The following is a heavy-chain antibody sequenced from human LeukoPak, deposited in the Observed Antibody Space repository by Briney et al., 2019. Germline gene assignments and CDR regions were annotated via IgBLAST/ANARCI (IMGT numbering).Heavy chain of an antibody. V-gene: IGHV3-33*01. J-gene: IGHJ4*02. CDR2: IWSDGSHE. CDR1: GFIFSSFG. D-gene: IGHD7-27*01. Sequence: GGSLRLSCAASGFIFSSFGMHWVRQAPGKGLEWVAVIWSDGSHEDYADSVKGRFTISRDSSKNTLYLQMNSLRAEDTAVYYCARHGDLRYFDYWSQGTLVTVSS. CDR3: ARHGDLRYFDY.